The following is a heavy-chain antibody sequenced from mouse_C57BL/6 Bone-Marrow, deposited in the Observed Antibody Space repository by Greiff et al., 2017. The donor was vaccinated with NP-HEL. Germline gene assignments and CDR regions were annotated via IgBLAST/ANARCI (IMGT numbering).Heavy chain of an antibody. V-gene: IGHV1-15*01. CDR2: IDPETGGT. J-gene: IGHJ3*01. CDR1: GYTFTDYE. CDR3: TRPLPYEGGFAY. Sequence: QVQLQQSGAELVRPGASVTLSCKASGYTFTDYEMHWVKQTPVHGLEWIGAIDPETGGTAYNQKFKGKAILTADKSSSTAYMELRSLTSEDSAVYYSTRPLPYEGGFAYWGQGTLVTVSA. D-gene: IGHD2-10*02.